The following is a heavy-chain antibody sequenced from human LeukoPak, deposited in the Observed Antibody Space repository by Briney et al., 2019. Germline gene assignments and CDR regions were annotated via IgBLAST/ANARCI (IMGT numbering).Heavy chain of an antibody. CDR1: GGSISSYY. Sequence: SETLSLTCTVSGGSISSYYWSWIRQPAGKGLEWIGRIYTSGSTNYNPSLKSRVTMSVDPSKNQFSLKLSSVTAADTAVYYCARGVPAAPRTTNNWFDPWGQGTLVTVSS. CDR2: IYTSGST. V-gene: IGHV4-4*07. J-gene: IGHJ5*02. D-gene: IGHD2-2*01. CDR3: ARGVPAAPRTTNNWFDP.